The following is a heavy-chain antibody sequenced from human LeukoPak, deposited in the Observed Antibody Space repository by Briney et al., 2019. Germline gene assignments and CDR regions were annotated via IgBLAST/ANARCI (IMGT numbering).Heavy chain of an antibody. D-gene: IGHD6-13*01. V-gene: IGHV3-21*01. CDR2: ISSSSGYI. Sequence: GGSLRLSCAASGFTFSSYSMNWVRQAPGKGLEWVSSISSSSGYIYYADSVKGRFTISRDNAKNSLYLQMNSLRAEDTAVYYCARASILDSSSWYGTLDYWGQGTLVTVSS. CDR1: GFTFSSYS. J-gene: IGHJ4*02. CDR3: ARASILDSSSWYGTLDY.